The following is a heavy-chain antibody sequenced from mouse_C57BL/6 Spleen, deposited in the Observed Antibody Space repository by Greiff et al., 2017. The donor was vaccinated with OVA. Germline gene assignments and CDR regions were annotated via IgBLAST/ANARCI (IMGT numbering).Heavy chain of an antibody. CDR1: GFTFSDYG. J-gene: IGHJ3*01. Sequence: DVMLVESGGGLVKPGGSLKLSCAASGFTFSDYGMHWVRQAPEKGLEWVAYISSGSSTIYYADTVKGRFTISRANAKNHLFLQMTSLSADATAMYCCASADDDEGAWFAYWGQGTLVTVSA. CDR3: ASADDDEGAWFAY. V-gene: IGHV5-17*01. D-gene: IGHD2-4*01. CDR2: ISSGSSTI.